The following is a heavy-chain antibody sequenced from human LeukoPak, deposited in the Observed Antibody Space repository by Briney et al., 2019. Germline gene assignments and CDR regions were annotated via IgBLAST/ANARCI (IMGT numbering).Heavy chain of an antibody. J-gene: IGHJ4*02. CDR1: GGSISSYY. V-gene: IGHV4-59*08. CDR3: ARHVPGTILD. Sequence: KPSETLSLTCTVSGGSISSYYWSWIRQPPGKGLEWIGYIYYSGSTNYNPSLKSRVTISVDTSKNQFSLKLSSVTAADTAVYYCARHVPGTILDWGQGTLVTVSS. CDR2: IYYSGST. D-gene: IGHD6-19*01.